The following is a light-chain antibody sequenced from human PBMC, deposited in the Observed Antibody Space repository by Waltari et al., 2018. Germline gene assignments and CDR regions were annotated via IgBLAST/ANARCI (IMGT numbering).Light chain of an antibody. J-gene: IGKJ3*01. V-gene: IGKV1-39*01. CDR3: QQSYSTPLT. Sequence: DIQMTQSPSSLSASVGDRVTITCRASQSISSYLNWYQQKPGKAPKLLIYAASSLQSGVPSRFSGSGSGTDFTLTISSLQPEDFATYYWQQSYSTPLTFGPWDQSGYQT. CDR2: AAS. CDR1: QSISSY.